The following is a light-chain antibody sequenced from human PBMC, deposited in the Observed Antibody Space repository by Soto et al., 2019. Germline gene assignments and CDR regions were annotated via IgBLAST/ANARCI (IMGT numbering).Light chain of an antibody. CDR2: DAS. CDR3: QQYNSYSRT. J-gene: IGKJ1*01. CDR1: QSISSW. Sequence: DIQMTQSPSTLSASVGDRVTITCRASQSISSWLAWYQQKPGKAPKLLIYDASSLESGVPSRFSGSGSGTEFTLPLSSPQPDDFATYYCQQYNSYSRTFGQGTKVEIK. V-gene: IGKV1-5*01.